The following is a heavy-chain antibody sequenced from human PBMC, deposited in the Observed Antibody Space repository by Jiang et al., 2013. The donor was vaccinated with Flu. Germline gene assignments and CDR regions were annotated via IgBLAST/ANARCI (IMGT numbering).Heavy chain of an antibody. D-gene: IGHD3-10*01. CDR2: IYPGDSDT. Sequence: QLVESGAEVKKPGESLKISCKGSGYSFTSYWIGWVRQMPGKGLEWMGIIYPGDSDTRYSPSFQGQVTISADKSISTAYLQWSSLKASDTAMYYCARRVYGSGSYYNWYFDYWGQGTLVTVSS. V-gene: IGHV5-51*01. CDR3: ARRVYGSGSYYNWYFDY. CDR1: GYSFTSYW. J-gene: IGHJ4*02.